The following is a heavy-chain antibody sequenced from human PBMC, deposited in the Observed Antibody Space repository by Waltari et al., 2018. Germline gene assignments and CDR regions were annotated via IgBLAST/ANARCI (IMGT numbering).Heavy chain of an antibody. CDR2: INHSGST. V-gene: IGHV4-34*01. CDR1: GGSFSGYY. Sequence: QVQLQQWGAGLLKPSETLSLTCAVYGGSFSGYYWSWIRQPPGKGLEWIGEINHSGSTNYNPPFKIRVTISLDTSKNQFSLKLSSVPAADTAVYYCARGAYDNKGGAFDIWGQGTMVTVSS. CDR3: ARGAYDNKGGAFDI. J-gene: IGHJ3*02. D-gene: IGHD3-22*01.